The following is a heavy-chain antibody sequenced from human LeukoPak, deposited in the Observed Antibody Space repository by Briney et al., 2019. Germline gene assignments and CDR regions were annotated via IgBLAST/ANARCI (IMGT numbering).Heavy chain of an antibody. CDR1: GGSISSYY. CDR2: IYSSGST. J-gene: IGHJ4*02. CDR3: ARDIRTVGATLYFDY. V-gene: IGHV4-59*01. Sequence: SETLSLTCTVSGGSISSYYWSWVRQPPGKRLEWIANIYSSGSTYYNPSLKSRVTMSMDTSKNQFSLKLSYVTTADTAVYYCARDIRTVGATLYFDYWGQGTLVTVSS. D-gene: IGHD1-26*01.